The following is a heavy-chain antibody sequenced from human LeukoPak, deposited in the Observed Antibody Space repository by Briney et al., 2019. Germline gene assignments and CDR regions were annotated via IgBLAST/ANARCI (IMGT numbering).Heavy chain of an antibody. CDR3: ARHRERDGYPDAFDI. CDR2: IYYSGST. CDR1: GGSISSYY. J-gene: IGHJ3*02. V-gene: IGHV4-59*08. Sequence: PSETLSLTCTVSGGSISSYYWSWIRQPPGKGLEWIGYIYYSGSTNYNPSLRSRVTISVDTSKNQFSLKLSSVTAADTAVYYCARHRERDGYPDAFDIWGQGTMVTVSS. D-gene: IGHD5-24*01.